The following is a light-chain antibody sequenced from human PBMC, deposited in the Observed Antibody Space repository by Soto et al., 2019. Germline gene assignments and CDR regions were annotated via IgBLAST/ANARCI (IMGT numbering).Light chain of an antibody. CDR2: AAS. CDR1: QSISSY. V-gene: IGKV1-39*01. Sequence: DIQMTQSPTSPSASVGARVTITCRASQSISSYLNWYQQKPGKAPKLLIYAASSLQSGVPSRFSVSGSGTDFTLTISSLKTEDFATYYCQQSYSTPLTFGQGTKVDIK. J-gene: IGKJ1*01. CDR3: QQSYSTPLT.